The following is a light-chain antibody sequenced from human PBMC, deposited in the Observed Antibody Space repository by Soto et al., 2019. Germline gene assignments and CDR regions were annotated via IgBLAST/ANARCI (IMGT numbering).Light chain of an antibody. CDR3: QQRRSWPWT. CDR2: DAS. CDR1: SSVSTY. V-gene: IGKV3-11*01. Sequence: EIVLTQSPGTLSLSPGERATLSCRARSSVSTYLAWYQQKPGQAPRLLIYDASNRATGIPARFSGSGSGTDFTLTISSLEPEDFAVYYCQQRRSWPWTFGQGTKVEIK. J-gene: IGKJ1*01.